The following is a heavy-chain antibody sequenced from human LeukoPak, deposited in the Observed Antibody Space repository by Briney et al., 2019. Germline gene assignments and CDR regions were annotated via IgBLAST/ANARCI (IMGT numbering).Heavy chain of an antibody. CDR3: ASPVGPDYYYGMDV. Sequence: PGGSLRLSCTASGFTFSSYSMNWVRQAPGKGLEWVSSISVSSNYIYYADSVKGRFTISRDNAKNSLYLQMDSLRADDTAVYYCASPVGPDYYYGMDVWGQGTTVTVSS. J-gene: IGHJ6*02. D-gene: IGHD3-10*01. V-gene: IGHV3-21*01. CDR1: GFTFSSYS. CDR2: ISVSSNYI.